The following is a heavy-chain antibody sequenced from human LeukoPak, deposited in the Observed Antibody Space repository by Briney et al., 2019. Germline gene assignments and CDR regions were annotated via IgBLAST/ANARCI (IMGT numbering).Heavy chain of an antibody. Sequence: ASETLSLTCTVSGGSISSYYWSWIRQPAGKGLEWIGRIYTSGSTNYNPSLKSRVTMSVDTSKNQFSLKLSSVTAADTAVYYCARDSYRYCSGGSCHYYYYYMDVWGKGTTVTISS. D-gene: IGHD2-15*01. CDR3: ARDSYRYCSGGSCHYYYYYMDV. CDR1: GGSISSYY. CDR2: IYTSGST. J-gene: IGHJ6*03. V-gene: IGHV4-4*07.